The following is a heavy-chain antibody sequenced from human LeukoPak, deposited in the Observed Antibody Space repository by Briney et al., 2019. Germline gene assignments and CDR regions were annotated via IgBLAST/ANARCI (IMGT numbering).Heavy chain of an antibody. CDR3: ARDRPYSTYVCYYYYGMDV. CDR2: ISAYNGNT. D-gene: IGHD4-11*01. Sequence: VAVKGSCTASGYTFTSYGISWVRQAPGQGLEWMGWISAYNGNTNYAQKLQGRVTMTTDTSTSTAYMELRSLRSDDPAVYYCARDRPYSTYVCYYYYGMDVWGQGTTVTVSS. CDR1: GYTFTSYG. J-gene: IGHJ6*02. V-gene: IGHV1-18*01.